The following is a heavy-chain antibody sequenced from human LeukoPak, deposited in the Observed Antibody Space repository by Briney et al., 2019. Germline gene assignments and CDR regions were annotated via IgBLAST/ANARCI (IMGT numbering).Heavy chain of an antibody. CDR1: GGSFSGYY. CDR3: ARDIVVADNNWFDP. Sequence: SETLSLTCAVYGGSFSGYYWGWIRQPPGKGLEWIGSIYYSGNTYYNPSLKSRLTISVDTSKNQFSLKLSSVTAADTAVYYCARDIVVADNNWFDPWGQGTLVTVSS. J-gene: IGHJ5*02. V-gene: IGHV4-38-2*02. D-gene: IGHD2-2*01. CDR2: IYYSGNT.